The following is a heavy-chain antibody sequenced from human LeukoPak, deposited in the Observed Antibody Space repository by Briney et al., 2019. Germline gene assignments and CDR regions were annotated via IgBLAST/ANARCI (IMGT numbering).Heavy chain of an antibody. CDR1: GFTFSSYS. Sequence: GGSLRLSCAASGFTFSSYSMNWVRQAPGKGLEWVSSISSSSSYIYYADSVKGRFTISRDNAKNSLYLQMNSLRAEDTAVYYCARGSTYYDYVWGSYRYGDYFDYWGQGTLVTVSS. CDR3: ARGSTYYDYVWGSYRYGDYFDY. CDR2: ISSSSSYI. V-gene: IGHV3-21*01. J-gene: IGHJ4*02. D-gene: IGHD3-16*02.